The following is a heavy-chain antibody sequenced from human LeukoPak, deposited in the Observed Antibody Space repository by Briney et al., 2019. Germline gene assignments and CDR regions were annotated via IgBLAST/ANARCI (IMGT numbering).Heavy chain of an antibody. J-gene: IGHJ4*02. CDR3: ARTGGSYPYYFEY. V-gene: IGHV3-23*01. CDR2: ISGSGGST. Sequence: GGSLRLSCAASGFTFSSYAMSWVRQAPGKGLEWVSAISGSGGSTYYADSVKGRFTLSRDNAKNSLYLQMNSLRAEDTAVYYCARTGGSYPYYFEYWGQGTLVTVSS. D-gene: IGHD1-26*01. CDR1: GFTFSSYA.